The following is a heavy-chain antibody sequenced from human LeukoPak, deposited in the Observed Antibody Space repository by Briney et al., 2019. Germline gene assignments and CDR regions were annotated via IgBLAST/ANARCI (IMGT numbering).Heavy chain of an antibody. Sequence: ASVKVSCKASDYSFSSNGFTWVRQAPGQGLEWMGWISAYNGNTNYAQKLQGRVTMTTDTSTSTAYMELRSLRSDDTAVYYCVQRSDYGWFDPWGQGTLVTVSS. CDR2: ISAYNGNT. V-gene: IGHV1-18*01. CDR3: VQRSDYGWFDP. D-gene: IGHD6-25*01. J-gene: IGHJ5*02. CDR1: DYSFSSNG.